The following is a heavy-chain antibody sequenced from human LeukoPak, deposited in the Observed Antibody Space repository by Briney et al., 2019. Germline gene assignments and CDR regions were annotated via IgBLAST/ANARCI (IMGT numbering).Heavy chain of an antibody. D-gene: IGHD2-8*01. V-gene: IGHV4-34*01. Sequence: SETLSLTCAVYGGSFSGYYWSWIRQPPGKGLEWIGEINHSGSTNYNPSLKSRVTISVDTSKNQFSLKLSSVTAADTAVYYCARGKGLRDYYYMDVWGKGTTVTVSS. J-gene: IGHJ6*03. CDR1: GGSFSGYY. CDR3: ARGKGLRDYYYMDV. CDR2: INHSGST.